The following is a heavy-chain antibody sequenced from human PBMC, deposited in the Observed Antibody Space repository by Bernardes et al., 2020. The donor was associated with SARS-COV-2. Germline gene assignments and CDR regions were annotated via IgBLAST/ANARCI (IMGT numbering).Heavy chain of an antibody. CDR3: ALPPTNYDRYAMDV. J-gene: IGHJ6*02. V-gene: IGHV1-2*02. D-gene: IGHD3-22*01. Sequence: ASVKVSCKASGYTFTGYYMHWVRQAPGQGLEWMGWINPNSGGTNYAQKFLGRVTMTRDTSISTAYMELSRLRSDDTAVYYCALPPTNYDRYAMDVWGQGTTVTVSS. CDR1: GYTFTGYY. CDR2: INPNSGGT.